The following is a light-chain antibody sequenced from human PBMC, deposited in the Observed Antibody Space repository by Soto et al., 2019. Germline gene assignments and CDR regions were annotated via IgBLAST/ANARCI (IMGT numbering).Light chain of an antibody. Sequence: DIQMTQSPSTLSASVGDRVTMICRASQSISILLAWYQQKPGKAPKLLIYDASSLESGAPSRFSGRGSGTEFTLTIGNLQPDDFATYYCQHYNSYSSTFGQGTKVDIK. CDR2: DAS. CDR1: QSISIL. J-gene: IGKJ2*01. V-gene: IGKV1-5*02. CDR3: QHYNSYSST.